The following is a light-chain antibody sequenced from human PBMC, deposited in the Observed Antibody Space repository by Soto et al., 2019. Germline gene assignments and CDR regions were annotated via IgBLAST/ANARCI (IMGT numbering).Light chain of an antibody. Sequence: DIPMTQFPSTLSASVGDRVTITCRASQTTNTWLAWYQQKPGTAPKLLIYDASSLEGGVPSRFSASGSGTELTRTISSLQPDDLDTYYCQQYISYPYTFGQGTKVEIK. J-gene: IGKJ2*01. CDR3: QQYISYPYT. CDR2: DAS. V-gene: IGKV1-5*01. CDR1: QTTNTW.